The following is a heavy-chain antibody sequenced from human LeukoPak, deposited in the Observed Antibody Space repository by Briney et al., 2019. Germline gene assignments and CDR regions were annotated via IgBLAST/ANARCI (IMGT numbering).Heavy chain of an antibody. V-gene: IGHV3-9*01. Sequence: GRSLRLSCAASGFTFDDYAMHWVRQAPGKGLEWVSGISWNSGSIGYADSVKGPFTISRDNAKNSLYLQMNSLRAEDTALYYCAKGSVRGVYNWFDPWGQGTLVTVSS. J-gene: IGHJ5*02. D-gene: IGHD3-10*02. CDR2: ISWNSGSI. CDR3: AKGSVRGVYNWFDP. CDR1: GFTFDDYA.